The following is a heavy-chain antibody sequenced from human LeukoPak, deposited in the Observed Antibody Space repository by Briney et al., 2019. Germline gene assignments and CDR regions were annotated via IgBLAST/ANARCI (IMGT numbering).Heavy chain of an antibody. D-gene: IGHD3-22*01. Sequence: GRSLRLSCAASGFTFDDYAMHWVRQAPGKGLEWVSGISWNSGSIGYADSVKGRFTISRDNAKNSLYLQMNSLRAEATALYYCAKDTGYYDSSGYFGGRFDPWGQGTLVTVSS. CDR3: AKDTGYYDSSGYFGGRFDP. V-gene: IGHV3-9*01. CDR2: ISWNSGSI. CDR1: GFTFDDYA. J-gene: IGHJ5*02.